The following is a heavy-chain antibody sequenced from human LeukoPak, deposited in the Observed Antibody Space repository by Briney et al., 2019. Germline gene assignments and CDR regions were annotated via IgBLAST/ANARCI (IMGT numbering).Heavy chain of an antibody. Sequence: AGVNVSYMPSRYSLTNYCMQCVRQAPGPRREWMGIINLNVASTKYPQKLQGRVTMNRDKSTSTVYMELSSLGYEGAAVYYCARMYRHYFFDLWGQGTLVSVFS. J-gene: IGHJ4*02. D-gene: IGHD1-26*01. CDR2: INLNVAST. V-gene: IGHV1-46*04. CDR1: RYSLTNYC. CDR3: ARMYRHYFFDL.